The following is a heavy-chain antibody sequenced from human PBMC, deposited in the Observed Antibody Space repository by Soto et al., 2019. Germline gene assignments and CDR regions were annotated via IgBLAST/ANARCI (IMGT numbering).Heavy chain of an antibody. J-gene: IGHJ3*02. CDR3: AKDQGDYGDLYDAFDI. Sequence: EVQLLESGGGLVQPGGSLRLSCAASGFTFSSYAMSWVRQAPGKGLEWVSAIGGSGGSTYYADSVKGRFTISRDNSKNTLYLQMNSLRAEDTAVYYCAKDQGDYGDLYDAFDIWGQGTMVTVSS. CDR2: IGGSGGST. D-gene: IGHD4-17*01. CDR1: GFTFSSYA. V-gene: IGHV3-23*01.